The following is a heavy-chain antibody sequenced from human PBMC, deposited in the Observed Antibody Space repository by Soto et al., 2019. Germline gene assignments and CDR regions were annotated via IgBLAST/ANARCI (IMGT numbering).Heavy chain of an antibody. CDR1: GFTFSNYG. V-gene: IGHV3-33*05. Sequence: QVQLVESGGTVVQPGTSLRLSCVASGFTFSNYGMHWARQAPGKGLVWVAYLQYDGSHIHYSDSVQARFPISRDNSKNTLYLQMNSLRADDTALYYCARNPRQTYGDYADYWGQGTLVTVSS. D-gene: IGHD4-17*01. CDR2: LQYDGSHI. J-gene: IGHJ4*02. CDR3: ARNPRQTYGDYADY.